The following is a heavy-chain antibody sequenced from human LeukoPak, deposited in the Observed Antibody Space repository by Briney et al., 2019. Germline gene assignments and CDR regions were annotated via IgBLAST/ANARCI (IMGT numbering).Heavy chain of an antibody. CDR3: ARGALGVVVPAATANWFDP. D-gene: IGHD2-2*01. CDR1: GGSISSYY. J-gene: IGHJ5*02. V-gene: IGHV4-59*01. Sequence: SQTLSLTCTVSGGSISSYYWSWIRQPPGKGLERIGYIYYSGSTNYNPSLKSRVTISVDTSKNQFSLKLSSVTAADTAVYYCARGALGVVVPAATANWFDPWGQGTLVTVSS. CDR2: IYYSGST.